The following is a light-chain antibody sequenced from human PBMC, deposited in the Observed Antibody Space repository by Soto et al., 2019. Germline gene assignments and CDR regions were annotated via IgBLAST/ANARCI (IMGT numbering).Light chain of an antibody. CDR3: QQYTGPPTT. J-gene: IGKJ5*01. CDR2: GAS. Sequence: IVLALSPSTLSFSPGERATRACSASQSVSSYLAWYQQKPGQAPRLLIYGASSRATGIPDRFSGSGSGTDFTLTITRLEPEDSAVYFCQQYTGPPTTFGQGTRLEIK. V-gene: IGKV3-20*01. CDR1: QSVSSY.